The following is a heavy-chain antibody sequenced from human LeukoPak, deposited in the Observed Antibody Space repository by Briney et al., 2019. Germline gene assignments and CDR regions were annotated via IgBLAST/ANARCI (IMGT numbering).Heavy chain of an antibody. D-gene: IGHD2-21*02. Sequence: GGSLRLSCAASGFTFSSYSMNWVRQAPGKGLEWVSSISSRSYIYYADSVKGRFTISRDNAKNSLYLQMNSLRAEDTAVYYCARGGVVVTAMGWFDPWGQGTLVTVSS. CDR1: GFTFSSYS. CDR3: ARGGVVVTAMGWFDP. V-gene: IGHV3-21*01. J-gene: IGHJ5*02. CDR2: ISSRSYI.